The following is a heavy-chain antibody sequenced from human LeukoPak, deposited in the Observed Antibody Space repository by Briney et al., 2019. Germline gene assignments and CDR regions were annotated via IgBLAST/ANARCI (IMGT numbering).Heavy chain of an antibody. D-gene: IGHD5-18*01. V-gene: IGHV1-2*02. Sequence: ASVKVSCKASGYTFTGYYMHWVRQAPGQGLEWMGWINPNSGGTNYAQKFQGRVTMTRDTSISTAYMELSRQRSDDTAVYYCARTTEGGYTYDYFYYYYMDVWGKGTTVTISS. CDR3: ARTTEGGYTYDYFYYYYMDV. CDR2: INPNSGGT. CDR1: GYTFTGYY. J-gene: IGHJ6*03.